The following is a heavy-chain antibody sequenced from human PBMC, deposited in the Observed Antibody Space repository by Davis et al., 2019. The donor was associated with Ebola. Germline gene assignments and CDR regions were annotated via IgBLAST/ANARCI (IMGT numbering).Heavy chain of an antibody. D-gene: IGHD3-22*01. CDR2: IAYDGTTQ. Sequence: PGGSLRLSCAASGFTFRNYAIHWVRQAPGRGLEWVAVIAYDGTTQYYADSVKGRFTISRDNFNNTRYLQMRSLRDEDTAVYYCARDGLAAGGVTMKCLDYWGHGTLVTVSS. V-gene: IGHV3-30*14. J-gene: IGHJ4*01. CDR1: GFTFRNYA. CDR3: ARDGLAAGGVTMKCLDY.